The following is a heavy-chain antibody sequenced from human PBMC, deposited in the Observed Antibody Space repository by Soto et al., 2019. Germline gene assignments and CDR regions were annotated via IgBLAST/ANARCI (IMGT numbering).Heavy chain of an antibody. Sequence: PGGSLRLSCVVSGISFRSYAMSGVRQAPGKGLDWVSSISGSGATTYYTNSVKGRFTISRDNSKNTVYLQMNSLRAEDTAVYYCAKGSRGYTGYVFDYWGQGALVTVSS. V-gene: IGHV3-23*01. CDR3: AKGSRGYTGYVFDY. CDR1: GISFRSYA. J-gene: IGHJ4*02. CDR2: ISGSGATT. D-gene: IGHD5-12*01.